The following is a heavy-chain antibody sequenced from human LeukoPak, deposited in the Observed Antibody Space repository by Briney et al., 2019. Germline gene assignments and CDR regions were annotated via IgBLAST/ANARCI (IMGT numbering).Heavy chain of an antibody. Sequence: GESLKISCKGSGYSFTSYRIGWVRQMPGKGLEGMGIVYPGDSDTRYSPSFQGQVTISADKPISTAYLQWSSLKASDTAMYYCARLERGYSYGSPPDVRYFDYWGQGTLVTVSS. D-gene: IGHD5-18*01. CDR1: GYSFTSYR. J-gene: IGHJ4*02. CDR3: ARLERGYSYGSPPDVRYFDY. V-gene: IGHV5-51*01. CDR2: VYPGDSDT.